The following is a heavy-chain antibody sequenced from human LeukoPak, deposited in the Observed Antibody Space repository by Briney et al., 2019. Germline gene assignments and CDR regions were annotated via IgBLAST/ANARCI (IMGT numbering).Heavy chain of an antibody. Sequence: PGGSLRLSCAASGFTLSTYWMHWVRQAPGKGLVWVSNIYAHGTNTTYADSVKGQFTISRDSAKNTVFLQMNSLRAEDTAVYYCAAYGDNSDFAYWGQGTLVTVSS. CDR2: IYAHGTNT. D-gene: IGHD4-23*01. CDR3: AAYGDNSDFAY. CDR1: GFTLSTYW. V-gene: IGHV3-74*01. J-gene: IGHJ4*02.